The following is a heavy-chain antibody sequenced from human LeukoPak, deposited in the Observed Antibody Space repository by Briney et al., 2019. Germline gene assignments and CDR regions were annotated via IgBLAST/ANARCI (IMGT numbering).Heavy chain of an antibody. CDR2: INHTGGT. J-gene: IGHJ4*02. D-gene: IGHD2/OR15-2a*01. Sequence: SETLSLTCAVYGESFSGYYWNWIRQPPGKGLEWIGEINHTGGTNYNPSLKSRVTISADTSKNQFSLNLSSVTAADTAVYYCVRQRVVGFYDPFDFWGQGTLVTVYS. CDR3: VRQRVVGFYDPFDF. CDR1: GESFSGYY. V-gene: IGHV4-34*01.